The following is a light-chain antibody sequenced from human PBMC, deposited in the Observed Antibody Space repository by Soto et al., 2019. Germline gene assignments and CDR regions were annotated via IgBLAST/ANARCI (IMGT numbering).Light chain of an antibody. V-gene: IGKV3-15*01. Sequence: EIVMTQSPALLSVSPGERATLSCRASHSVSSNLAWYQQKPGQAPRLLIYRASTRATSIPARFTGSGSGTEFTLTISSLQSEDFAVYYCQQYNSWPRTF. CDR3: QQYNSWPRT. CDR1: HSVSSN. J-gene: IGKJ1*01. CDR2: RAS.